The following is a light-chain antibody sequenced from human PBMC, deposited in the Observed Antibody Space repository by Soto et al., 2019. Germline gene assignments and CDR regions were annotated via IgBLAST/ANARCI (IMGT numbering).Light chain of an antibody. CDR2: GAS. Sequence: EIVLTQSPGTLSLSPGERATLSCRASQSVFNNNLAWYQQKPGQAPRLLMFGASSRATGIPDRFSGSGSGTDLTITISRLEPEDFGIYHCQQYGGSPRTFGQGPKLEIK. J-gene: IGKJ2*01. V-gene: IGKV3-20*01. CDR3: QQYGGSPRT. CDR1: QSVFNNN.